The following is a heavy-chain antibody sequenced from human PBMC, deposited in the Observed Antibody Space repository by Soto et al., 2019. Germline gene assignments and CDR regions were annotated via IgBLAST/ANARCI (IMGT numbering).Heavy chain of an antibody. CDR2: INVGNGNT. J-gene: IGHJ5*02. Sequence: QVQLVQSVAEEKKPGASVKVSCKVSGYTFISYSMHWVRQAPGQRLEWMGWINVGNGNTKYSQKIQGRVTITIDTAASTGYMELSSLRSEDTAVYYCARERWASGSRWFDPWGQGTLVTVSS. D-gene: IGHD6-19*01. V-gene: IGHV1-3*05. CDR3: ARERWASGSRWFDP. CDR1: GYTFISYS.